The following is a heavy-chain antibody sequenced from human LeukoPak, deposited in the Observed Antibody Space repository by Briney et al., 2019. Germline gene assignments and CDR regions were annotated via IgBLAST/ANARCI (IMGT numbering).Heavy chain of an antibody. CDR2: IYYSGNT. V-gene: IGHV4-59*01. Sequence: PSETLSLTCTVSGGSISTYYWTWIRQPPGKGLEWIGYIYYSGNTNYNPSLKSRVTISVDTSENQISLKLTSVTAADTAVYYCARGASYMDVWGKGTTVTVSS. CDR3: ARGASYMDV. D-gene: IGHD3-16*01. J-gene: IGHJ6*03. CDR1: GGSISTYY.